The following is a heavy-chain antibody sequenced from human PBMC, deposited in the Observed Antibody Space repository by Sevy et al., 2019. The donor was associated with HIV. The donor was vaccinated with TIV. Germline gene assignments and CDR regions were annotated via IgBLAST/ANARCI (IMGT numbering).Heavy chain of an antibody. CDR1: GGTFSSYA. V-gene: IGHV1-69*13. J-gene: IGHJ4*02. D-gene: IGHD6-13*01. CDR2: IIPIFGTA. CDR3: ARASLGYSRPYYFDY. Sequence: ASVKVSCKASGGTFSSYAISWVRQAPGQGLEWMGGIIPIFGTANYAQKFQGSVTITADESTSTAYMELSSLRSEDTAVYYCARASLGYSRPYYFDYWGQGTLVTVSS.